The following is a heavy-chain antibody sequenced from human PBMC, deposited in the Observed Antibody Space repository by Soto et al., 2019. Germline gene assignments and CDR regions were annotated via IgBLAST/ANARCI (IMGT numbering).Heavy chain of an antibody. V-gene: IGHV4-59*01. CDR1: GGSISSYY. Sequence: PXETLSLTCTVPGGSISSYYWSWIRQPPGKGLEWIGYIYYSGSTNYNPSLKSRVTISVDTSKNQFSLKLSSVTAADTAVYYCARGGVVVKAAIGYYYYGMDVWGQGTTVTVSS. CDR3: ARGGVVVKAAIGYYYYGMDV. D-gene: IGHD2-2*02. CDR2: IYYSGST. J-gene: IGHJ6*02.